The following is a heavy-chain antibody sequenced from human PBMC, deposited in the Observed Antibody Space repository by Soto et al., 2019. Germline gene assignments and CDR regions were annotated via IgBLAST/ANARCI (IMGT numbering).Heavy chain of an antibody. Sequence: EVQLEESGGGPVKPGGSLRLSCAASGFTFSSYSMNWVRQAPGKGLEWVSSISSSSSYIYYADSVKGRFTISRDNAKNSLYLQMNSLRAEDTAVYYCARDYYSSNWENGYYYYAMDVWGQGTTVTVSS. J-gene: IGHJ6*02. D-gene: IGHD6-13*01. CDR3: ARDYYSSNWENGYYYYAMDV. CDR2: ISSSSSYI. CDR1: GFTFSSYS. V-gene: IGHV3-21*01.